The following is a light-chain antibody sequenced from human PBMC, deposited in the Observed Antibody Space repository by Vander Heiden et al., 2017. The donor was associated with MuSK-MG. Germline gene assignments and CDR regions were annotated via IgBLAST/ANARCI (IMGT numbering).Light chain of an antibody. CDR3: QQRSNWPSWT. CDR2: DAS. CDR1: QSVSSY. J-gene: IGKJ1*01. V-gene: IGKV3-11*01. Sequence: EIVLTQSPATLSLSPGERATLSCRASQSVSSYLAWYQQKPGQAPRRLIYDASNRATGIPARFSGSAYGTDFTLTISSREPEDFAVYYCQQRSNWPSWTFGQGTKVEIK.